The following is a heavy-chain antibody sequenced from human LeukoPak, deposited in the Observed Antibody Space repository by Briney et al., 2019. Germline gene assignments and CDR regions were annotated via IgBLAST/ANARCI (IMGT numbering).Heavy chain of an antibody. Sequence: ASVKVSCKASGGTFSSYAISWVRQAPGQGLEWMGWINPNSGGTNYAQNFQGRITITRNTSISTAYLELSSLRSDDTAVYYCTRETSSRYFDYWGQGTLVTVSS. V-gene: IGHV1-8*03. CDR1: GGTFSSYA. CDR3: TRETSSRYFDY. CDR2: INPNSGGT. J-gene: IGHJ4*02.